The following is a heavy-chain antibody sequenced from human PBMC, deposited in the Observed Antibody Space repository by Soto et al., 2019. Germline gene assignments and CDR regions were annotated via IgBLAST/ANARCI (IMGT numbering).Heavy chain of an antibody. CDR1: GYTFTSYG. V-gene: IGHV1-18*01. Sequence: QVQLVQSGPEVKKPGASVKISCKTSGYTFTSYGITWVRQAPGEGLEWMGWITTDKGKTTYTQKFQGRGTRTTDTSTTTGYTDLRSPRSDATAEYYYATRSPAFDYWSQGTLVTVSS. J-gene: IGHJ4*02. CDR3: ATRSPAFDY. CDR2: ITTDKGKT.